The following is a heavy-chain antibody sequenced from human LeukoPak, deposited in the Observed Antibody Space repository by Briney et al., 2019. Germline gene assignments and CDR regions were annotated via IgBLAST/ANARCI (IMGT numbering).Heavy chain of an antibody. CDR3: AGPCITGTCPPHNWFDP. D-gene: IGHD1-20*01. V-gene: IGHV1-8*01. Sequence: ASVKVSCKASGYTFTSYDINWVRQATGQGLEWMGWMNPNSGNTGYAQKFQGRVTMTRNTSISTAYMELSSLRSEDTAVYYCAGPCITGTCPPHNWFDPWGQGTLVTVSS. CDR1: GYTFTSYD. J-gene: IGHJ5*02. CDR2: MNPNSGNT.